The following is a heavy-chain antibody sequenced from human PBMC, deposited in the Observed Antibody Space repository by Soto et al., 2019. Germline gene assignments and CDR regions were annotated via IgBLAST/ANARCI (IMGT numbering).Heavy chain of an antibody. CDR2: IYWDDDK. CDR1: GFSLSTSGVG. CDR3: AHRPSYCSGGSCYSGFDY. Sequence: QITLKESGPTLVKPTQTLTLTCTFSGFSLSTSGVGVGWIRQPPGKALEWLALIYWDDDKRYSPSLKSRLTINKDTSKNQVVLTMTNMDPVYTATYYCAHRPSYCSGGSCYSGFDYWGQGTLVTVSS. D-gene: IGHD2-15*01. J-gene: IGHJ4*02. V-gene: IGHV2-5*02.